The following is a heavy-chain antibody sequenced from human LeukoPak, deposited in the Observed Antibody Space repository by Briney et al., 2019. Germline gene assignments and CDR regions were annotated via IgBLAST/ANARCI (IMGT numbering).Heavy chain of an antibody. CDR1: GGSISSSSYY. J-gene: IGHJ5*02. V-gene: IGHV4-39*01. CDR2: IYYSGST. CDR3: ARVEAYYYGSGLNWFDP. D-gene: IGHD3-10*01. Sequence: SETLSLTCTVSGGSISSSSYYWGRIRQPPGKGLEWIGSIYYSGSTYYNPSLKSRVTISVDTSKNQFSLELSSVTAADTAVYYCARVEAYYYGSGLNWFDPWGQGTLVTVSS.